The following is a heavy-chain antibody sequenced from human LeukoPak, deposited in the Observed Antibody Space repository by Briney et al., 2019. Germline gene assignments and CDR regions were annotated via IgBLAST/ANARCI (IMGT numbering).Heavy chain of an antibody. CDR1: GYTFTSYY. Sequence: ASVKVSCKASGYTFTSYYMHWVRQAPGQGLEWMGIINPSGGSTSYAQKFQGRVTMTRDTSTGTVYMELSSLGSEDTAVYYCARDLRRGSSSWYVSGGDYWGQGTLVTVSS. CDR3: ARDLRRGSSSWYVSGGDY. CDR2: INPSGGST. V-gene: IGHV1-46*01. D-gene: IGHD6-13*01. J-gene: IGHJ4*02.